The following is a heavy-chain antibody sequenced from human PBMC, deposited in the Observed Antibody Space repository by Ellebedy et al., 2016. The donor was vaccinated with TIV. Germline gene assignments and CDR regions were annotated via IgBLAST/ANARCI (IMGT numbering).Heavy chain of an antibody. CDR1: GYTFTSYW. CDR3: ARGLYYGIDF. J-gene: IGHJ6*02. CDR2: INGDGSHT. D-gene: IGHD2-8*01. V-gene: IGHV3-74*01. Sequence: GGSLRLSCAASGYTFTSYWMHWVRQAPGKGLVLVSHINGDGSHTIYADSVKGRFTISRDNAKNTLYLQMNSLRADDTAVYYCARGLYYGIDFWGQGTTVTVSS.